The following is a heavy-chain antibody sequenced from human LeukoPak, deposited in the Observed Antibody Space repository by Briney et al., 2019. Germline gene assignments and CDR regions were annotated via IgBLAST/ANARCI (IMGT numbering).Heavy chain of an antibody. V-gene: IGHV3-23*01. CDR1: GFTFSSYA. J-gene: IGHJ3*02. D-gene: IGHD4-17*01. CDR3: ARDPNGDYIGAFEI. Sequence: GGSLRLSCAASGFTFSSYAVMWLRQAPGKGLEWVSAISGAGGTTLYADSVKGRFTISRDNSKNTLYLQMSSLRAEDTAVYYCARDPNGDYIGAFEIWGQGTMVTVSS. CDR2: ISGAGGTT.